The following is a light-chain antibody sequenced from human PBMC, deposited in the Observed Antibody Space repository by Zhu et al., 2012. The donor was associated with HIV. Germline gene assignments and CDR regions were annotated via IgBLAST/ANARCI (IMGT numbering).Light chain of an antibody. CDR1: RSVRSF. V-gene: IGKV3-11*01. CDR2: DTS. Sequence: IVLTQSPATLSLSPGERATVSCRASRSVRSFLAWYQQKPGQAPRLLIYDTSKRAAGIPARFSSSGSETDFTLTISSLEPEDFALYYCQQRSNWPLTFGGGTKVEIK. CDR3: QQRSNWPLT. J-gene: IGKJ4*01.